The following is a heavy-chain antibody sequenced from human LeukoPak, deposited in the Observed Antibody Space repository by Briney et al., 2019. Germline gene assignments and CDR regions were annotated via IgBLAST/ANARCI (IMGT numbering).Heavy chain of an antibody. Sequence: ASVKVSCKTTGYTFTGYHLHWVRQAPGQGLEWMAWIKSDSGDTNYAQKFQGRVTVTRDKFTRTSYIEVDRLSSDDTAVYYCARDLTGDLYTFFDYWGQGTLVTVSP. CDR2: IKSDSGDT. V-gene: IGHV1-2*02. CDR1: GYTFTGYH. D-gene: IGHD3-16*02. J-gene: IGHJ4*02. CDR3: ARDLTGDLYTFFDY.